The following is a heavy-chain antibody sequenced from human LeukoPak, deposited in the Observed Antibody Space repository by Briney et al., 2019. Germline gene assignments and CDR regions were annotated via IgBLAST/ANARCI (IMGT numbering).Heavy chain of an antibody. D-gene: IGHD2-21*02. Sequence: QPGGSLRLSCAASGFTFSSYAMSWVRQAPGKGLEWVSAISGSGGSTYYADSVKGRFTISRDNSKGTLYLQMNTLRAEDTAVYYCAKYPRHCGGDCYSDLDYWGQGTLVTASS. CDR3: AKYPRHCGGDCYSDLDY. CDR2: ISGSGGST. CDR1: GFTFSSYA. V-gene: IGHV3-23*01. J-gene: IGHJ4*02.